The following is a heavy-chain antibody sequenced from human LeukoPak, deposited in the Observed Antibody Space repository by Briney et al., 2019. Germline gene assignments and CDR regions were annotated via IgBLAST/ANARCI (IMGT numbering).Heavy chain of an antibody. Sequence: GGSLRLSCAAFGFTFTNYPMTWVRQAPGKGLEWVSAISPDGSDTKYADSVKGRSTISRDNSKNTLFLQMNSLRVEDTAVYYCTKDWSAAYWGQGTLVTVSP. D-gene: IGHD2-15*01. CDR3: TKDWSAAY. J-gene: IGHJ4*02. CDR2: ISPDGSDT. CDR1: GFTFTNYP. V-gene: IGHV3-23*01.